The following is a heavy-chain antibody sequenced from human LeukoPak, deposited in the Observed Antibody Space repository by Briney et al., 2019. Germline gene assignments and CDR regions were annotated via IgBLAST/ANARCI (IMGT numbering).Heavy chain of an antibody. V-gene: IGHV3-53*01. CDR3: ARAHNYYDDSSRFYADSPYYGLDV. CDR1: GFAVSSDY. Sequence: GGSLRLSCAASGFAVSSDYMTWVRQAPGKGLDWVSVIYSGGGTYYADSVRGRFTISRDTSENTVFLQMDSLTADDTAVYYCARAHNYYDDSSRFYADSPYYGLDVWGQGTTVIVSS. J-gene: IGHJ6*02. CDR2: IYSGGGT. D-gene: IGHD3-22*01.